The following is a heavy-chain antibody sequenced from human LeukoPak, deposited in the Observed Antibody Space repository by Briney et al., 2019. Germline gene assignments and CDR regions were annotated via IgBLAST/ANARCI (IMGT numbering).Heavy chain of an antibody. J-gene: IGHJ4*02. D-gene: IGHD1-7*01. CDR2: IYPNSGDT. CDR1: GYTFTDYY. Sequence: ASVRVSCKASGYTFTDYYIHWVRQAPGQGLEWMGWIYPNSGDTNYAQKLQRRVIMTRDTYISTAYIELSRLRSDDTAVYYCVRVERDNWNYVYWGQGTLVTVSS. V-gene: IGHV1-2*02. CDR3: VRVERDNWNYVY.